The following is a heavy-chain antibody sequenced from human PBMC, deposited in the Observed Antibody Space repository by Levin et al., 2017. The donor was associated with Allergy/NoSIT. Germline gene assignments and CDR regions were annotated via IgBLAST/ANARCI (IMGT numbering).Heavy chain of an antibody. CDR2: VTPNSGGT. CDR3: ARDQVSTSWWELDY. J-gene: IGHJ4*02. CDR1: GYTFTDYY. D-gene: IGHD6-13*01. V-gene: IGHV1-2*02. Sequence: ASVKVSCKASGYTFTDYYVHWVRQAPGQGPEWMGWVTPNSGGTIYAQKFQGRVTMTRDTSISTAYMELNRLTSEDTAVYYCARDQVSTSWWELDYWGQGTLVTVSS.